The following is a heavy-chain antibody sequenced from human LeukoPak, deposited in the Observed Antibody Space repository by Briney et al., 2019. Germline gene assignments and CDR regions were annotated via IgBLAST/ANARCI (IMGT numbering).Heavy chain of an antibody. CDR1: GFLFGSFA. D-gene: IGHD3-3*01. Sequence: SGGSLRLSCTASGFLFGSFAMHWVRQAPGKGLEWVAVIWYDGSNKYYADSVKGRFTISRDNSKNTLYLQMNGLRAEDTAVYYCARDPRMYYDFWSGYSPGYYGMDVWGQGTTVTVPS. CDR2: IWYDGSNK. V-gene: IGHV3-33*01. CDR3: ARDPRMYYDFWSGYSPGYYGMDV. J-gene: IGHJ6*02.